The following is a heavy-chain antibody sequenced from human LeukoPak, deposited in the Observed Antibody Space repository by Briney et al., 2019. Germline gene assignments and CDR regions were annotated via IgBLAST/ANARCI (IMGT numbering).Heavy chain of an antibody. CDR1: GYTLSELS. Sequence: ASVKVSCKVSGYTLSELSMHWVRQAPGKGLEWMGGIDPEDGETIYAQKFQGRVTITADESTSTAYMELSSLRSEDTAVYYCARGEGCSSTSCYNYYYYMDVWGKGTTVTVSS. CDR3: ARGEGCSSTSCYNYYYYMDV. CDR2: IDPEDGET. D-gene: IGHD2-2*02. J-gene: IGHJ6*03. V-gene: IGHV1-24*01.